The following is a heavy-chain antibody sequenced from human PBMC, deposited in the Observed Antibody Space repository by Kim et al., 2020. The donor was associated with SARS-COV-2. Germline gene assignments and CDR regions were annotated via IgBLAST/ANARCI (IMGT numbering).Heavy chain of an antibody. D-gene: IGHD3-16*02. CDR1: GYTFTSYG. Sequence: ASVKVSCKASGYTFTSYGISWVRQAPGQGLEWMGWISAYNGNTNYAQKLQGRVTMTTDTSTSTAYMELRSLRSDDTAVYYCARVPQGLRLGELSSLFDYWGQGTLVTVSS. CDR3: ARVPQGLRLGELSSLFDY. CDR2: ISAYNGNT. J-gene: IGHJ4*02. V-gene: IGHV1-18*01.